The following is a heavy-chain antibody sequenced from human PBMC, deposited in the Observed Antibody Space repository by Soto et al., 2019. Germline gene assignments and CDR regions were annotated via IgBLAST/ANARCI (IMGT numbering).Heavy chain of an antibody. J-gene: IGHJ4*02. V-gene: IGHV3-48*02. CDR1: GFTLSTYS. Sequence: EVQLVESWGGLVQPGGSLRLSCAASGFTLSTYSMNWVRQAPGKGLEWVSYISSSSSTIYYADSVKGRFTISRDNAKNSLFLQMNSLRDEDTAVYYCTRDRPRELLYDYWGQGTLVTVSS. CDR3: TRDRPRELLYDY. D-gene: IGHD1-7*01. CDR2: ISSSSSTI.